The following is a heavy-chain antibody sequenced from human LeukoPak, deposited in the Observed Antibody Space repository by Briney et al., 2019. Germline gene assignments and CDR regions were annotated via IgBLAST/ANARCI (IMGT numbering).Heavy chain of an antibody. J-gene: IGHJ4*02. V-gene: IGHV3-33*01. Sequence: PGGSPRLSCAGSGFTFGGYGMHWFRQTPGKGLGWVAVIAYDGSRAFYADSVKGRFTISRDNSKNTMSVQMDDLRAEDTAVYYCTRYNNDHFDYWGQGTLVTVSS. D-gene: IGHD1-14*01. CDR2: IAYDGSRA. CDR1: GFTFGGYG. CDR3: TRYNNDHFDY.